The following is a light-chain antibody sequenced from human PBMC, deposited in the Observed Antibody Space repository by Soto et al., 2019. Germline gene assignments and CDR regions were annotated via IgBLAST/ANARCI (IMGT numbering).Light chain of an antibody. CDR2: DAS. Sequence: EIVLTQSPATLSLSPGERATLSCRASQSVSSYLAWYQQQPGQAPRLLIYDASNRATGIPARFSGSGSGTDFTLTISTLEPEDFAVYYCQQRSNWPLTFGGGTKGEIK. V-gene: IGKV3-11*01. CDR1: QSVSSY. CDR3: QQRSNWPLT. J-gene: IGKJ4*01.